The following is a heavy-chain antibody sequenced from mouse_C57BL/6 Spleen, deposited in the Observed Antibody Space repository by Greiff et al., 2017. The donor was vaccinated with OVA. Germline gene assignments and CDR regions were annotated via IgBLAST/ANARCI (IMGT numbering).Heavy chain of an antibody. CDR1: GYSITSGYY. CDR3: ARGGYYGNYGLAWFAY. V-gene: IGHV3-6*01. CDR2: ISYDGSN. J-gene: IGHJ3*01. Sequence: VQLQQSGPGLVKPSQSLSLTCSVTGYSITSGYYWHWIRQFPGNKLEWMGYISYDGSNNYNPSLKNRISITRDTSKNQFFLKLNSVTTEDTATYYCARGGYYGNYGLAWFAYWGQGTLVTVSA. D-gene: IGHD2-1*01.